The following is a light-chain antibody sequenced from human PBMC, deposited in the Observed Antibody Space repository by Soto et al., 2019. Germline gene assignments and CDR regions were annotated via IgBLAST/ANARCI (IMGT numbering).Light chain of an antibody. CDR1: QVISKY. V-gene: IGKV1-9*01. J-gene: IGKJ4*01. CDR2: LAS. Sequence: IQLTQSQSSLYASVGDRVTITCRASQVISKYLAWYQQKPGTAPKLLIYLASTLQGGVPSRFSGSGSGTDFILTISSLQPEDVATYYCQYLNSFPLTSGGGTQVEIK. CDR3: QYLNSFPLT.